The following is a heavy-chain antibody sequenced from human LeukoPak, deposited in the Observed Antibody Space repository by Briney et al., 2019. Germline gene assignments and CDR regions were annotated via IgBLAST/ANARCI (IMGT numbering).Heavy chain of an antibody. CDR3: ARGPRCSGGSCYPLPPGY. CDR1: GYTFTSYG. J-gene: IGHJ4*02. V-gene: IGHV1-18*01. Sequence: GASVKVSCKASGYTFTSYGISWVRQAPGQGLEWMGWISAYNGNTNYAQKLQGRVTMTTDTSTSTAYMELSRLRSDDTAVYYCARGPRCSGGSCYPLPPGYWGQGTLVTVSS. CDR2: ISAYNGNT. D-gene: IGHD2-15*01.